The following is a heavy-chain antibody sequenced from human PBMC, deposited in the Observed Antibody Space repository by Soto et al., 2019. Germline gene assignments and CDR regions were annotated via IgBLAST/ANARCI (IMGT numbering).Heavy chain of an antibody. J-gene: IGHJ3*02. Sequence: SETLSLTCTVSGGSISSSSYYWGWIRQPPGKGLEWIGSIYYSGSTYYNPSLKSRVTISVDTSKNQFSLKLSSVTAADTAVYYCARPNGSGSYYTDAFDIWGQGTMVTVS. CDR3: ARPNGSGSYYTDAFDI. D-gene: IGHD3-10*01. CDR2: IYYSGST. V-gene: IGHV4-39*01. CDR1: GGSISSSSYY.